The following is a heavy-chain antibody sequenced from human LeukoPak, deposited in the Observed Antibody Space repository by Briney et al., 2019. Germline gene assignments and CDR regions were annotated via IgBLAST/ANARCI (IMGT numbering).Heavy chain of an antibody. D-gene: IGHD2-2*01. CDR1: GYTFTSYD. V-gene: IGHV1-8*03. J-gene: IGHJ5*02. CDR3: ARTFRGYCSSTSCYENWFDP. CDR2: MNPNSGNT. Sequence: GASVKVSCKASGYTFTSYDINWVRQAPGQGLEWMGWMNPNSGNTVYAQKFQGRVTITRNTSISTAYMELSSLRSEDTAVYSCARTFRGYCSSTSCYENWFDPWGQGTLVTVSS.